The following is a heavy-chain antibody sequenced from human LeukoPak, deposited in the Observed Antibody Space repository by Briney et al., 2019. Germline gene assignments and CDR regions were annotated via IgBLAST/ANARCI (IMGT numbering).Heavy chain of an antibody. CDR3: ARGRRMDCSGGSSYELGY. CDR2: IIPIFGTA. D-gene: IGHD2-15*01. Sequence: ASVKVSCTASGGTFSSYAISWVRQAPGQGLEWMGGIIPIFGTANYAQKFQGRVTITADESTSTAYMELSRLRSDDTAVYYCARGRRMDCSGGSSYELGYWGQGTLVTVSS. CDR1: GGTFSSYA. V-gene: IGHV1-69*13. J-gene: IGHJ4*02.